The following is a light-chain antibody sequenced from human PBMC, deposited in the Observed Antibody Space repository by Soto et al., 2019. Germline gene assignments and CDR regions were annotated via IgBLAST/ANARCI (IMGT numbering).Light chain of an antibody. J-gene: IGLJ3*02. CDR3: SFYTISGV. CDR2: EVS. V-gene: IGLV2-14*01. Sequence: SALTQPASVSGSPGQSITISCTGTSSDIGGYNYVSWYQQHPGKAPKLMIYEVSNRPSGVSNRFSGSKSGNTASLTISGLQAEDEAYYYCSFYTISGVFGGGTKVTVL. CDR1: SSDIGGYNY.